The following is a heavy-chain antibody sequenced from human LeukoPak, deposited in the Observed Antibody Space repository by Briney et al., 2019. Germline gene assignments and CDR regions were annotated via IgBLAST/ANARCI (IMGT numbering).Heavy chain of an antibody. CDR3: AKAPTSYYYDSSGYFDY. CDR1: GFTFDDYA. Sequence: GGSLRLSCAASGFTFDDYAMHWVRQAPGKGLEWVSGISWNSGSIGYADSVKGRFTISRDNAKNSLYLQMNSLRAEDTALYYCAKAPTSYYYDSSGYFDYWGQGTLVTVSS. D-gene: IGHD3-22*01. CDR2: ISWNSGSI. J-gene: IGHJ4*02. V-gene: IGHV3-9*01.